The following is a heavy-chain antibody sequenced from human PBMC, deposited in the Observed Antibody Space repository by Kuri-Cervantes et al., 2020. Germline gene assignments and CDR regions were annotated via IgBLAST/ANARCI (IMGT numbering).Heavy chain of an antibody. D-gene: IGHD6-13*01. CDR2: IYHSGIT. CDR3: ARDSSSRGSFDS. V-gene: IGHV4-38-2*02. CDR1: GYCISSGYY. J-gene: IGHJ4*02. Sequence: GSLRLSCAVSGYCISSGYYWGWIRQPPGKGLEWIGSIYHSGITYYNPSLKSRVTISVDTSKNQFSLKLSSVTAADTAVYYCARDSSSRGSFDSWGQGTLVTVSS.